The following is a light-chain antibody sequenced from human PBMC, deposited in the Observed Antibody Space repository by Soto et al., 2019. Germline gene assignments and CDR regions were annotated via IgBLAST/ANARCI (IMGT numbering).Light chain of an antibody. CDR1: SSDVGGYNY. CDR3: SSYAGSNNYV. CDR2: EVS. J-gene: IGLJ1*01. V-gene: IGLV2-8*01. Sequence: SVLTQPPSASGSPGQSVTISCTGTSSDVGGYNYVSWYQQHPGKAPKLMIYEVSKRPSGVPDRFSGSKSGNTASPTVSGLQAEDEADYYCSSYAGSNNYVFGTGTKVTVL.